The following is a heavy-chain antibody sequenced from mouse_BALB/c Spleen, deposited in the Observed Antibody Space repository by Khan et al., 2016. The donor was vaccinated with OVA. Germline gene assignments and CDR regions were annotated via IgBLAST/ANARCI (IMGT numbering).Heavy chain of an antibody. J-gene: IGHJ2*01. Sequence: EVKLEESGGGLVRPGGSLKLSCAASGFSFSSYSMSWVRQTPEKRLEWVATISSGGSYTYYPDSVKGRFTISRDNAKNTLYLQMSSLKSEDTAMYYCTRQRGYYGSNAYFYYWGQGTTLTVSA. CDR3: TRQRGYYGSNAYFYY. V-gene: IGHV5-6-4*01. CDR1: GFSFSSYS. D-gene: IGHD1-1*01. CDR2: ISSGGSYT.